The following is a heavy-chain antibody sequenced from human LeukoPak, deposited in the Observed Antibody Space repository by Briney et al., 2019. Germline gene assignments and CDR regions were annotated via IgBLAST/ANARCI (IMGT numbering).Heavy chain of an antibody. D-gene: IGHD2-21*02. CDR1: GFSLSTSGVT. CDR2: IYWDDDK. J-gene: IGHJ4*02. CDR3: AHRETAGDHFFDY. Sequence: KKPGPTLVNPTQTLTLTCNFSGFSLSTSGVTVGWIRQPPGKALEWLALIYWDDDKRYSLSLKSRLTIIKDTPKNQVVLTMTNTDPVDTATYYCAHRETAGDHFFDYWGQGTLATVSS. V-gene: IGHV2-5*02.